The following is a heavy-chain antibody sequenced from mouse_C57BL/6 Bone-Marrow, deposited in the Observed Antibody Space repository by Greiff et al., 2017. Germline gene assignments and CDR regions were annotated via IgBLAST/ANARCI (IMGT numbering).Heavy chain of an antibody. CDR3: AREGYQSMDY. D-gene: IGHD5-1-1*01. V-gene: IGHV1-69*01. CDR1: GYTFTSYW. Sequence: QVHVKQPGAELVMPGASVKLSCKASGYTFTSYWMHWVKQRPGQGLEWIGEFDPSDSYTNYNQKFKGKSTLTVDTSSSTAYMQLSSLTSDDSAVYYGAREGYQSMDYWGQGTSVTVSS. CDR2: FDPSDSYT. J-gene: IGHJ4*01.